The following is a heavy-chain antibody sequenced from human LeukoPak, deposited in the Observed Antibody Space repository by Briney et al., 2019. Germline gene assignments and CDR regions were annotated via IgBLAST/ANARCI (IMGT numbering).Heavy chain of an antibody. J-gene: IGHJ4*02. CDR2: IWYDGSNK. CDR3: ARDCTNGVCYGTDFDY. V-gene: IGHV3-33*01. CDR1: GFTFSSYG. Sequence: GGSLRLSCAASGFTFSSYGMHWVRQAPGKGLEWVAVIWYDGSNKYYADSVKGRFTISRDNSKNTLYLQMNSLRAEDTAVYYCARDCTNGVCYGTDFDYWGREPWSPSPQ. D-gene: IGHD2-8*01.